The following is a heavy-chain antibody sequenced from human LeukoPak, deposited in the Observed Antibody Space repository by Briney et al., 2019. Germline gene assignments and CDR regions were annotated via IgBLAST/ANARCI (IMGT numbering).Heavy chain of an antibody. V-gene: IGHV3-33*01. D-gene: IGHD3-10*01. CDR2: IWYDGSNK. CDR3: ARAIKKEMVRGVITMGD. CDR1: GFTFSSYG. Sequence: PGGSLRLSCAASGFTFSSYGMHWVRQAPGKGLEWVAVIWYDGSNKYYADSVKGRFTISRDNSKNTLYLQMNSLRAEDTAVYYCARAIKKEMVRGVITMGDWGQGTLVTVSS. J-gene: IGHJ4*02.